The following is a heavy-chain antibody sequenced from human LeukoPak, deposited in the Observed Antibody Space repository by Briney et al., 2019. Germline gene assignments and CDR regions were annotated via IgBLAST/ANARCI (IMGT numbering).Heavy chain of an antibody. Sequence: GGSLRLSCAASEFTVSNAWMSWVRQAPGKGLEWVGHIKSKTDGGTTDYAAPVKGRFTISRDDSKNTLYLQMNSLKTEDTAVYYCTTNYGSRLTFDYWGQGTLVTVSS. CDR3: TTNYGSRLTFDY. CDR2: IKSKTDGGTT. J-gene: IGHJ4*02. V-gene: IGHV3-15*01. D-gene: IGHD3-10*01. CDR1: EFTVSNAW.